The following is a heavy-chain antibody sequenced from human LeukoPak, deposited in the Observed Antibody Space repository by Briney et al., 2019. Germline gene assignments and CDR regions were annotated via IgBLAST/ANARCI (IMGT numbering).Heavy chain of an antibody. CDR1: GEPVTHYY. CDR3: ARGRGT. Sequence: PSETLSLTCAVYGEPVTHYYYNWIPQPPGKGLEWIGEINPSGSTNYNPSLKSRVTISVDTSKNHFSLKLSSLTAADTAIYYCARGRGTWGQGTLVTVSS. V-gene: IGHV4-34*01. CDR2: INPSGST. D-gene: IGHD3-10*01. J-gene: IGHJ5*02.